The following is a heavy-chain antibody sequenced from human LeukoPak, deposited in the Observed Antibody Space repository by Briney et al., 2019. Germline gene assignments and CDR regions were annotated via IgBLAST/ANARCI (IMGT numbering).Heavy chain of an antibody. D-gene: IGHD2-2*01. Sequence: SETLSLTCTVSDDSITIYYWSWIRQPPGKGLEWIGYIYYSGSTNYNPSLKSRVTISVDTSKNQFSLKLNSVSAADTAVYYCARLTVPLRFDPWGQGTLVTVSS. J-gene: IGHJ5*02. CDR2: IYYSGST. CDR1: DDSITIYY. V-gene: IGHV4-59*01. CDR3: ARLTVPLRFDP.